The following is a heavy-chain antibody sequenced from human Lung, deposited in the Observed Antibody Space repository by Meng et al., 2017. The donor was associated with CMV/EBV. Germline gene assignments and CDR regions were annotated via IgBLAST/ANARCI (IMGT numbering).Heavy chain of an antibody. CDR1: GFHFSGHY. D-gene: IGHD4-17*01. CDR2: ISPSSKTI. Sequence: SCEASGFHFSGHYMSWIRQAPGKGLEWVAYISPSSKTIYYADSVKGRFTISRDNAKKSLSLEMNSLRGEDTAVYYCARDFGDYLTYGPDYWGQGTLVTVSS. V-gene: IGHV3-11*01. J-gene: IGHJ4*02. CDR3: ARDFGDYLTYGPDY.